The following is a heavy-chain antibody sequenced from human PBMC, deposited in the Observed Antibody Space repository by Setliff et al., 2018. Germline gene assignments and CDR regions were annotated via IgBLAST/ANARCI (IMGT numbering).Heavy chain of an antibody. CDR1: GYIFTSYA. CDR2: ISAYNANT. CDR3: AREPLWGSHDAFDI. V-gene: IGHV1-18*01. J-gene: IGHJ3*02. Sequence: GASVKVSCKASGYIFTSYAINWVRQAPGQGLEWMGSISAYNANTNYAQNLQGRVTMTRDTSTSTAYMELRSLRSGDTAVYYCAREPLWGSHDAFDIWGQGTMVTVS. D-gene: IGHD7-27*01.